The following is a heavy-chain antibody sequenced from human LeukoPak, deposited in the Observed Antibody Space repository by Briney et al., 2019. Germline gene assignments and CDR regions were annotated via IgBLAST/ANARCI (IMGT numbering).Heavy chain of an antibody. Sequence: GGSLRLSCAASGFTFSSYEMNWVRQAPGKGLEWVSVIYSGGSTYYADSVKGRFTISRDNSKNTLYLQMNSLRAEDTAVYYCAGYSYGFWFDPWGQGTLVTVSS. CDR2: IYSGGST. CDR3: AGYSYGFWFDP. J-gene: IGHJ5*02. V-gene: IGHV3-66*01. D-gene: IGHD5-18*01. CDR1: GFTFSSYE.